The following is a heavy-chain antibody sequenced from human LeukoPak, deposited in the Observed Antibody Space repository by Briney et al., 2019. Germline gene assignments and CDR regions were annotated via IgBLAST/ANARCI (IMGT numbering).Heavy chain of an antibody. D-gene: IGHD6-19*01. CDR3: ASGSVAPYYYYYYMDV. V-gene: IGHV3-30*02. CDR1: GFTFSSYG. Sequence: PGGSLRLSCAASGFTFSSYGMHWVRQAPGKGLEWVTFIRYDGSNKYYADSVKGRFTISRDNSKNTLYLQMNSLRAEDTAVYYCASGSVAPYYYYYYMDVWGKGTTVTVSS. CDR2: IRYDGSNK. J-gene: IGHJ6*03.